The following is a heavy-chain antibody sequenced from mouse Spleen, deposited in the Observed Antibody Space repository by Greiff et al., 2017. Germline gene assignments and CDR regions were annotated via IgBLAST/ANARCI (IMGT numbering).Heavy chain of an antibody. CDR2: IDPENGDT. J-gene: IGHJ3*01. V-gene: IGHV14-4*01. D-gene: IGHD2-12*01. CDR1: GFNIKDDY. CDR3: TYSYYSYAWFAY. Sequence: DVKLQESGAELVRPGASVKLSCTASGFNIKDDYMHWVKQRPEQGLEWIGWIDPENGDTEYASKFQGKATITADTSSNTAYLQLSSLTSEDTAVYYCTYSYYSYAWFAYWGQGTLVTVSA.